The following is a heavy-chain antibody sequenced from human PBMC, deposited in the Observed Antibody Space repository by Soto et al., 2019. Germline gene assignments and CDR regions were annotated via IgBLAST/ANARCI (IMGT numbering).Heavy chain of an antibody. D-gene: IGHD3-10*01. CDR1: GYRFSDYG. CDR3: ARESIRAMEYNGLDV. CDR2: ISAYNGNT. V-gene: IGHV1-18*01. Sequence: QVQLVQSGAEVKRAGASVKVSCKTSGYRFSDYGISWVRQAPGQGLEWIGWISAYNGNTKYAQKFQDRVTVTTDTSRSTGYLELRSLTSDATAIYYCARESIRAMEYNGLDVWGQGTAVTVSS. J-gene: IGHJ6*02.